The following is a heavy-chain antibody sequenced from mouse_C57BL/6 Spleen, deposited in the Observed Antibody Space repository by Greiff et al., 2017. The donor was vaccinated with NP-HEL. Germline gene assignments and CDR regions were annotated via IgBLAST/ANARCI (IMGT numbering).Heavy chain of an antibody. CDR3: ARGVTTVVADYFDY. D-gene: IGHD1-1*01. V-gene: IGHV1-82*01. Sequence: VQLQQSGPELVKPGASVKISCKASGYAFSSSWMNWVKQRPGKGLEWIGRIYPGDGDTNYNGKFKGKATLTADKSSSTAYMQLSSLTSEDAAVYFWARGVTTVVADYFDYWGQGTTLTVSS. CDR2: IYPGDGDT. J-gene: IGHJ2*01. CDR1: GYAFSSSW.